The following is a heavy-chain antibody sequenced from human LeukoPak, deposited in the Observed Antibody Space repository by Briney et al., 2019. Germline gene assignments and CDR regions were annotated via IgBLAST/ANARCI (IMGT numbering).Heavy chain of an antibody. V-gene: IGHV1-18*01. CDR1: GYTFTSYG. CDR3: ARDYDFWSGLFFDY. Sequence: ASVKVSCKASGYTFTSYGISWVRQAPGQGLEWMGWISAYNGNTNYAQKLQGRVTMTTDTSASTAYMELSSLRSEDTAVYYCARDYDFWSGLFFDYWGQGTLVTVSS. J-gene: IGHJ4*02. CDR2: ISAYNGNT. D-gene: IGHD3-3*01.